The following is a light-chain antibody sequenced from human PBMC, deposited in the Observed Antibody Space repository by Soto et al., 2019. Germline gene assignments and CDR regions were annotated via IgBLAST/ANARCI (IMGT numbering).Light chain of an antibody. J-gene: IGKJ1*01. Sequence: DIQMTQSPSSVSASVGDRVTITCRAGQTITRYLNWYQQKPGKAPNILIYGASTLQSGVPSRFTGSGSGTDFTLTISRLQPEDFATYYCQQSYNPPWTFGLGTKVEIK. CDR2: GAS. CDR1: QTITRY. V-gene: IGKV1-39*01. CDR3: QQSYNPPWT.